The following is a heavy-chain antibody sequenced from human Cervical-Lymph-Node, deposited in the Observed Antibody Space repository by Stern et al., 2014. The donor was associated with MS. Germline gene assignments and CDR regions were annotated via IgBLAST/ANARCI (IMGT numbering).Heavy chain of an antibody. CDR1: GYTFTSEY. D-gene: IGHD1-26*01. V-gene: IGHV1-46*03. CDR3: ARDLVDGRIGGPGSSDY. J-gene: IGHJ4*02. CDR2: INPSDGST. Sequence: VQMGESGAEVKKPGASVKVSCKASGYTFTSEYMHWVRQAPGQGLEGMGKINPSDGSTCYAQNFQGRVTLTRDTSTSTVSMELTSLGSEDTAVYYCARDLVDGRIGGPGSSDYWGQGTLVTVSS.